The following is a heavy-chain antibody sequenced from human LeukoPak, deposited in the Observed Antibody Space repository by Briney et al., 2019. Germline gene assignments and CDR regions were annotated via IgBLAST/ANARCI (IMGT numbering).Heavy chain of an antibody. CDR1: GYTFTSYD. V-gene: IGHV1-8*03. D-gene: IGHD3-3*01. J-gene: IGHJ6*03. CDR3: ARGLKMTDFWSAGISAFRFYYYMDV. Sequence: ASVKVSCKASGYTFTSYDINWVRQATGQGLEWMGWMNPNSGNTGYAQKFQGRVTITRNTSISTAYMELSSLRSEDTAVYYCARGLKMTDFWSAGISAFRFYYYMDVWGKGTTVTVSS. CDR2: MNPNSGNT.